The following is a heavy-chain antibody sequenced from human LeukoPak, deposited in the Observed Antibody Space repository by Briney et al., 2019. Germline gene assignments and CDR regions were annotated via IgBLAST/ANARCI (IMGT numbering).Heavy chain of an antibody. Sequence: GASVKVSCKASGYTFTGYYMHWVRQAPGQGLEWMGRINPNSGGTNYAQKFQGRVTMTRDTSISTAYMELSRLRSDDTAVYYCARPNKTAGGAFDIWGQGTMVTVSS. V-gene: IGHV1-2*06. CDR3: ARPNKTAGGAFDI. CDR2: INPNSGGT. D-gene: IGHD6-25*01. J-gene: IGHJ3*02. CDR1: GYTFTGYY.